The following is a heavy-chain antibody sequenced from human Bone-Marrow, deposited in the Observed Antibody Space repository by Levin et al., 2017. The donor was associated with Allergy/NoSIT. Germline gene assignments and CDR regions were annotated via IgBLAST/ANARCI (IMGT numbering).Heavy chain of an antibody. CDR3: ARAGGVNWNYGNPLDDY. CDR1: GYTFTSYY. J-gene: IGHJ4*02. CDR2: INPSGGST. V-gene: IGHV1-46*01. D-gene: IGHD1-7*01. Sequence: GESLKISCKASGYTFTSYYMHWVRQAPGQGLEWMGIINPSGGSTSYAQKFQGRVTMTRDTSTSTVYMELSSLRSEDTAVYYCARAGGVNWNYGNPLDDYWGQGTLVTVSS.